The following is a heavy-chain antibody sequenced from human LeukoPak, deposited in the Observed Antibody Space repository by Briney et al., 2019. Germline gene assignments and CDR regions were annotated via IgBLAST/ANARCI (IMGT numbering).Heavy chain of an antibody. CDR2: ISYDGSNK. CDR1: GFTFSGYP. V-gene: IGHV3-30-3*02. J-gene: IGHJ4*02. CDR3: AKELTPWTARSGYDD. D-gene: IGHD3-22*01. Sequence: PGGSLRLSCAASGFTFSGYPIHWVRQAPGKGLEWVAVISYDGSNKYYADSVKGRFTISRDNSKNTLYLQMNSLRAEDTAVYYCAKELTPWTARSGYDDWGQGTLVTVSS.